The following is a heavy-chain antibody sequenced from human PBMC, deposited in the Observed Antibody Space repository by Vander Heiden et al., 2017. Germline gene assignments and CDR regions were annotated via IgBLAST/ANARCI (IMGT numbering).Heavy chain of an antibody. CDR1: GLSFSSYD. CDR2: IGTAGDT. CDR3: ARAQSTGGMDV. J-gene: IGHJ6*02. D-gene: IGHD2-8*02. V-gene: IGHV3-13*01. Sequence: EVQLVESGGGFVQPGGSLRPSCAALGLSFSSYDMHWGRQATGKGLEWVSAIGTAGDTYYPGSVKGRFTISRENAKNSLYLQMNSLRAGDTAVYYCARAQSTGGMDVWGQGTTVTVSS.